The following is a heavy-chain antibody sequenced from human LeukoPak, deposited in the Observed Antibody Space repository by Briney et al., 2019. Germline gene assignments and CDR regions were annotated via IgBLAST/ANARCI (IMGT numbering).Heavy chain of an antibody. Sequence: QPGGSLRLSCATSGFTFSSYWMHWVRQAPGKGLVWVSRINSDGSSTSYADSVKGRFTISRDNAKNTLYLQMNSLRAEDTAVYYCARDPQTTVIGRDYGMDVWGQGTTVTVSS. J-gene: IGHJ6*02. CDR3: ARDPQTTVIGRDYGMDV. V-gene: IGHV3-74*01. D-gene: IGHD4-17*01. CDR1: GFTFSSYW. CDR2: INSDGSST.